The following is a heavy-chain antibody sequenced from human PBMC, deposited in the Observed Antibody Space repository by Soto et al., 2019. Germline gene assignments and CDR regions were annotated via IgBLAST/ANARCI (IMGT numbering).Heavy chain of an antibody. Sequence: QVQLVDSGGGVVQPGRSLRLSCAASGFTFRRYALHWVRQAPGKRLEWGAGISDDGSNKYYSDSAKGRFSISRDDSRNTAYLHMNSLIAADTAVYFCGKPAALAPYSTGLFQDWGQGTLVTVSS. V-gene: IGHV3-30-3*01. D-gene: IGHD6-19*01. CDR2: ISDDGSNK. CDR3: GKPAALAPYSTGLFQD. J-gene: IGHJ4*02. CDR1: GFTFRRYA.